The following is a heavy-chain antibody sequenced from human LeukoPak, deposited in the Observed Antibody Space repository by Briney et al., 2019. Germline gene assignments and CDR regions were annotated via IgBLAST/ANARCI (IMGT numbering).Heavy chain of an antibody. J-gene: IGHJ6*03. D-gene: IGHD3-3*01. CDR3: SREVPIRHQTDYYYYMDV. Sequence: SETLSLTCAVSGGSISSSKWWSWVRQSPGKGLECIGEIYHSGDTDYNPSLKSQVTRSVDKSKNQFSLKLSSVTAADTAVYYCSREVPIRHQTDYYYYMDVWGKGTTVPVSS. CDR2: IYHSGDT. CDR1: GGSISSSKW. V-gene: IGHV4-4*02.